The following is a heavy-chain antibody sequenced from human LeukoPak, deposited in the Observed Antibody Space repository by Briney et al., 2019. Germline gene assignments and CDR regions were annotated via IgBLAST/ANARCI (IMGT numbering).Heavy chain of an antibody. CDR2: IHYSGNT. CDR1: GGSTSSSNFY. CDR3: ARGRKRPIAAAGRFDY. D-gene: IGHD6-13*01. Sequence: SETLSLTCTVSGGSTSSSNFYWGWIRQPPGMGLEWIGGIHYSGNTYYNPSLKSRVTISIDTSKNQFSLKLSSVTAADTAVYYCARGRKRPIAAAGRFDYWGQGTLVTVSS. V-gene: IGHV4-39*01. J-gene: IGHJ4*02.